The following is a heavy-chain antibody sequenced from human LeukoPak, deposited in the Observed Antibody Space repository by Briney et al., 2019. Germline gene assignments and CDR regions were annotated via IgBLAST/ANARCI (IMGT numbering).Heavy chain of an antibody. J-gene: IGHJ5*02. D-gene: IGHD2-2*01. CDR3: ARRSGCSSTYCSNWFDP. CDR1: GGSISSSSYY. Sequence: KSSETLSLTCTVSGGSISSSSYYWGWIRQPPGKGLEWIGSIYYSGSTYYNPPLKSRVTISVDTSKNQFSLKLSSVTAADTAVYYCARRSGCSSTYCSNWFDPWGQGTLVTVSS. CDR2: IYYSGST. V-gene: IGHV4-39*01.